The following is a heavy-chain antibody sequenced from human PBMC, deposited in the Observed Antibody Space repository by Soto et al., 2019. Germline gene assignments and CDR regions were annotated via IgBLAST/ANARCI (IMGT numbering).Heavy chain of an antibody. Sequence: SETLSLTCTVSGGSISSYYWSWIRQPPGKGLEWIGYIYYSGSTNYNPSLKSRVTISVDTSKNQFSWKLSSVTAADTAGYYCARRQTVSTYPYYYYMDVWGKGTTVTVSS. D-gene: IGHD2-2*02. CDR3: ARRQTVSTYPYYYYMDV. CDR1: GGSISSYY. J-gene: IGHJ6*03. V-gene: IGHV4-59*08. CDR2: IYYSGST.